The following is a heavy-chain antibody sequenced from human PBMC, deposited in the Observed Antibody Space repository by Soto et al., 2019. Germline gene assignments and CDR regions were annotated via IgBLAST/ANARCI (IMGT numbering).Heavy chain of an antibody. J-gene: IGHJ4*02. CDR2: IYYSGST. D-gene: IGHD3-10*01. Sequence: QVQLQESGPGLVKPSQTLSLTCTVSGGSISSGGYYWSWIRQHPGKGLEWIGYIYYSGSTYYNPSPKSRATRSVDTSKNQFSLKLSSVTAADTAVYYCARDRPHYGSGSYTVESLDYWGQGTLVTVSS. CDR3: ARDRPHYGSGSYTVESLDY. V-gene: IGHV4-31*03. CDR1: GGSISSGGYY.